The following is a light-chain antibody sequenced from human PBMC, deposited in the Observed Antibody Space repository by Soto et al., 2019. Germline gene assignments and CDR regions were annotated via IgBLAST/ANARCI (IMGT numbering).Light chain of an antibody. CDR2: RAS. Sequence: EIVMTQSPATLSVSPGETATLSCKTSQSVDSLLAWYQQKPGQAPRLLIYRASTRTTGIPARFSGSGSGTEFTLTINSLQSADFAVYYCQQYNNWPITFGQGTRLEIK. CDR1: QSVDSL. CDR3: QQYNNWPIT. V-gene: IGKV3-15*01. J-gene: IGKJ5*01.